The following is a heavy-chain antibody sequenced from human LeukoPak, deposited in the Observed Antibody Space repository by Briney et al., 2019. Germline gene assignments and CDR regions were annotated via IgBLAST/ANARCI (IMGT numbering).Heavy chain of an antibody. CDR3: ARGWEAAAGTGYNWFDP. J-gene: IGHJ5*02. CDR2: INHGGST. D-gene: IGHD6-13*01. CDR1: GGSFSGYY. Sequence: SETLSLTCAVYGGSFSGYYWSWIRQPPGKGLEWIGEINHGGSTNYNPSLKSRVTISVDTSKNQFSLKLSSVTAADTAVYYCARGWEAAAGTGYNWFDPWGQGTLVTVSS. V-gene: IGHV4-34*01.